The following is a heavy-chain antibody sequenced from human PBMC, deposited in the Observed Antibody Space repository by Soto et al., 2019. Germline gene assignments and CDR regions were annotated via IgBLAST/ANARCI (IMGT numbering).Heavy chain of an antibody. CDR1: CGSLSSYY. J-gene: IGHJ1*01. CDR3: ARQEYQLVNNFQS. Sequence: PSETLSLTWTVSCGSLSSYYWSCILQPPGKGLEWIGYIYYSGSTYYNPSLKSRVTLSVDTSKNRFSLKLTSVSAADSAVYYCARQEYQLVNNFQSWGLGILVTVSS. CDR2: IYYSGST. D-gene: IGHD2-2*01. V-gene: IGHV4-59*08.